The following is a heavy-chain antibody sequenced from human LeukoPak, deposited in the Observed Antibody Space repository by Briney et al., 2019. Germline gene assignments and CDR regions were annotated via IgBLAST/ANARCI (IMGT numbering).Heavy chain of an antibody. CDR2: MNPNSGNT. D-gene: IGHD6-13*01. V-gene: IGHV1-8*03. J-gene: IGHJ3*01. CDR3: ASVIAAAVIFAIDG. Sequence: ASVKVSCKASGYTFTSYYINWVRQAPGQGLEWMGMMNPNSGNTGYAQKFQGRVTITRNTSISTAYMELSSLRSEDTAVYYCASVIAAAVIFAIDGCGERTMV. CDR1: GYTFTSYY.